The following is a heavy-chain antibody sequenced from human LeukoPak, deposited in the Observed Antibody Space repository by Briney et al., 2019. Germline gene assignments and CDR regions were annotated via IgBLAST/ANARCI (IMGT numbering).Heavy chain of an antibody. Sequence: GGSLRLSCAASGFTFSSYSMNWVRQAPGKGLEWVSSISSSSSYIYYAGSVKGRFTISRDNAKNSLYLQMNSLRAEDTVVYYCARDHGVGAVDYWGQGTLVTVPS. D-gene: IGHD1-26*01. CDR1: GFTFSSYS. J-gene: IGHJ4*02. CDR3: ARDHGVGAVDY. CDR2: ISSSSSYI. V-gene: IGHV3-21*01.